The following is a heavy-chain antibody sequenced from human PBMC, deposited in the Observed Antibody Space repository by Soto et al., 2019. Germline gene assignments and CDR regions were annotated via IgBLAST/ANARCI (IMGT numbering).Heavy chain of an antibody. V-gene: IGHV3-23*01. CDR2: VSSGGGT. J-gene: IGHJ4*02. CDR3: ATRRGAGGQFDY. D-gene: IGHD2-15*01. Sequence: EVELLESGGGLVQPEGSLRLSCAASGFTFSTYAMGWVRQAPGKGLEWVSVVSSGGGTHYAEYVKGRFTVSRDNSQTTLTLQMHRLRADDTAGYNCATRRGAGGQFDYWGQGALVTVSS. CDR1: GFTFSTYA.